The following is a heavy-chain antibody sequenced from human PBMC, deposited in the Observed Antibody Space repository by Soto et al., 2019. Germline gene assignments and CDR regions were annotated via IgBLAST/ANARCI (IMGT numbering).Heavy chain of an antibody. J-gene: IGHJ5*02. V-gene: IGHV4-39*01. Sequence: PSETLSLTCTVSGGSISSSSYYWGWIHQPPGKGLEWIGSIYYSGSTYYNPSLKSRVTISVDTSKNQFSLKLSSVAAADTAVYYCARHRRTLAPYYDFWSGYPNWFDPWGQGTLVTVSS. D-gene: IGHD3-3*01. CDR1: GGSISSSSYY. CDR3: ARHRRTLAPYYDFWSGYPNWFDP. CDR2: IYYSGST.